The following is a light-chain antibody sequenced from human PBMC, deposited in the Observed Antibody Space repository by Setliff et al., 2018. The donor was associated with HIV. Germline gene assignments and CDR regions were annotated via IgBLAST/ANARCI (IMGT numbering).Light chain of an antibody. CDR3: CSYEITHRFV. CDR1: NTNVGKYDF. J-gene: IGLJ1*01. V-gene: IGLV2-11*02. CDR2: DVS. Sequence: QSALTQPASVSGSPGQSITISCTGNNTNVGKYDFVSWYQQHPGKAPKLIIYDVSKRPSGVPARFSGFKSGNTASLTISGLQPEDEADYYCCSYEITHRFVFGTGTKVTVL.